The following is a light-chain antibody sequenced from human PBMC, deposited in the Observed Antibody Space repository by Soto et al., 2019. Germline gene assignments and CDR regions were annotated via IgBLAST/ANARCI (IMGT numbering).Light chain of an antibody. V-gene: IGLV2-8*01. CDR2: EVS. CDR3: SSAAGGTNVL. Sequence: QSALTQPPSASGSPGQSVTISCTGTSSDVGGYNFVSWYQQHPGKAPKLLIYEVSKRPSGVPDRFSGSKSDNTASLTVSGLQAEEEADYYCSSAAGGTNVLFGGGTKLTVL. CDR1: SSDVGGYNF. J-gene: IGLJ2*01.